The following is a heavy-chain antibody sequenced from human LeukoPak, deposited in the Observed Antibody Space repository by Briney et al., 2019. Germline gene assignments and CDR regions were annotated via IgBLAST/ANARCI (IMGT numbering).Heavy chain of an antibody. CDR1: GFTFSSYS. J-gene: IGHJ4*02. Sequence: GGSLRLSCAASGFTFSSYSMNWVRQAPGKGLEWVSYISSSSSTIYYADSVKGRFTISRDNAKNSLYLQMNSLRAEDTAVYYCASVTSSGHDYWGQGTLVTVSS. D-gene: IGHD6-19*01. V-gene: IGHV3-48*01. CDR2: ISSSSSTI. CDR3: ASVTSSGHDY.